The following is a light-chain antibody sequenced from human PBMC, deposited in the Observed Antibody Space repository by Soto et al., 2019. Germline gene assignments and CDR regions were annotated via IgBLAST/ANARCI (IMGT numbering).Light chain of an antibody. CDR2: AAS. CDR3: QQSYHTPLT. CDR1: QSISNY. V-gene: IGKV1-39*01. J-gene: IGKJ4*01. Sequence: DIEMTQSPSSLSASLGDRVTITCRASQSISNYLNWYQHKPGKAPKLLIYAASSLQSGVPTRFSGSGSRTDFTLTISSLQPEDFATYYCQQSYHTPLTFGGGTKVEIK.